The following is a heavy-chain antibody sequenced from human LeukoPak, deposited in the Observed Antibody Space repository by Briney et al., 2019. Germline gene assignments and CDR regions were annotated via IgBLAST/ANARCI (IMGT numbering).Heavy chain of an antibody. CDR1: GFPFSSYW. J-gene: IGHJ4*02. CDR3: TRVGHIDEGIDY. V-gene: IGHV3-7*04. D-gene: IGHD3-9*01. Sequence: GGSLRLSCVASGFPFSSYWMTWVRQAPGKGLEWVANIKQDGSKKSYVDSVKGRFTISRDNAKNSLYLQMNSLRAEDTAIYYCTRVGHIDEGIDYWGQGTLVTVSS. CDR2: IKQDGSKK.